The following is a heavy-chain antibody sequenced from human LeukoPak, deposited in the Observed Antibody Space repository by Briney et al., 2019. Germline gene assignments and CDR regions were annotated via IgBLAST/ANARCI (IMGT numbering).Heavy chain of an antibody. CDR3: ARTVRVGYCSSTSCPRVEHFDY. D-gene: IGHD2-2*01. Sequence: SETLSLTCTVSGGSISSYYWSWIRQPPGKGLEWIGYIYYSGSTNYNPSLKSRVTISVDTSKNQFSLKLSSVTAADTAVYYCARTVRVGYCSSTSCPRVEHFDYWGQGTLVTVSS. J-gene: IGHJ4*02. CDR2: IYYSGST. V-gene: IGHV4-59*01. CDR1: GGSISSYY.